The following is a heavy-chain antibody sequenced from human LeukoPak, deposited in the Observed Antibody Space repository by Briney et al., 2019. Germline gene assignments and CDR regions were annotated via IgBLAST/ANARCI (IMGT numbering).Heavy chain of an antibody. Sequence: GGSLRLSCAASGFTFSSYSTNWVRQAPGKGLEWVSSISSSSSYIYYADSVKGRFTISRDNAKNSLYLQMNSLRAEDTAVYYCARDLSGVGATTYFDYWGQGTLVTVSS. V-gene: IGHV3-21*01. CDR2: ISSSSSYI. CDR3: ARDLSGVGATTYFDY. D-gene: IGHD1-26*01. J-gene: IGHJ4*02. CDR1: GFTFSSYS.